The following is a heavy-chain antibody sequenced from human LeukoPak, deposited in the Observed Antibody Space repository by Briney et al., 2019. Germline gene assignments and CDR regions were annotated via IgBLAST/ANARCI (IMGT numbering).Heavy chain of an antibody. CDR2: INPSGGST. J-gene: IGHJ4*02. V-gene: IGHV1-46*01. CDR3: AREKTYYYDSSGKKGEAVDY. CDR1: GYTFTSYY. D-gene: IGHD3-22*01. Sequence: ASVKVSCKASGYTFTSYYMHWVRQAPGQGLEWMGIINPSGGSTSYAQKFQGRVTMTRDTSISTAYMELSRLRSDDTAVYYCAREKTYYYDSSGKKGEAVDYWGQGTLVTVSS.